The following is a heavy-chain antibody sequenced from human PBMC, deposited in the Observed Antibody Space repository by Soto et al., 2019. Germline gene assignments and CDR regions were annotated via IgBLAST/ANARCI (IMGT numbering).Heavy chain of an antibody. D-gene: IGHD3-16*01. CDR3: ARGWGLVFDY. V-gene: IGHV4-59*01. CDR2: IYYSGST. CDR1: GGSISSYY. J-gene: IGHJ4*02. Sequence: QVQLQESGPGLVKPWETLSLTCTVSGGSISSYYWSWIRQPPGKGLEWIGYIYYSGSTNYNPSLKSRVTISVDTSKNQFSLKLSSVTAADTAVYYCARGWGLVFDYWGQGTLVTVSS.